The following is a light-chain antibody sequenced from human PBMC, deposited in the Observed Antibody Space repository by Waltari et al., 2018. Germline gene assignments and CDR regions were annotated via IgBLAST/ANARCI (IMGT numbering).Light chain of an antibody. CDR2: RND. CDR3: AAWDDSLRGFIM. V-gene: IGLV1-47*01. Sequence: QSVLTQPPSASGTPGQRVTIPCSGSTTNIGSNSVHWYQQLPGAAPKLLINRNDQRPSGVPDRFSGSKTGTSASLAISGLRSEDEADYYCAAWDDSLRGFIMFGGGTKLTVL. CDR1: TTNIGSNS. J-gene: IGLJ3*02.